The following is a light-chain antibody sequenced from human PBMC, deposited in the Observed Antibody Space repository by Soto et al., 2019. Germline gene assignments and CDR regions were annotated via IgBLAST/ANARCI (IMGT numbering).Light chain of an antibody. Sequence: DIQMTQSPSSLSPSVGDRVTITCRASQGSSNYLVGYQQKPGKVPKLMIYAASTLQSGVPSRFSGSASGTDLTITISSLQPEDVATFYCQTYNSAPLTFGVGTKVEIK. J-gene: IGKJ4*01. CDR2: AAS. V-gene: IGKV1-27*01. CDR3: QTYNSAPLT. CDR1: QGSSNY.